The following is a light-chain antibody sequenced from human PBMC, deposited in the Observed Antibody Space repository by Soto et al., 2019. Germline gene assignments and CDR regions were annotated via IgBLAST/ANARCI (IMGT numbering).Light chain of an antibody. CDR3: QHYYNWPRT. CDR2: GAS. V-gene: IGKV3-15*01. J-gene: IGKJ5*01. Sequence: EIVMTQSPATLSLSPGERAILSCRASQNIHTNLACYQHTPGQAPRLLFYGASTRATGLPARFSGSGSGTEFTLTISSLQAEHSAVYYCQHYYNWPRTFGQGTRLEIK. CDR1: QNIHTN.